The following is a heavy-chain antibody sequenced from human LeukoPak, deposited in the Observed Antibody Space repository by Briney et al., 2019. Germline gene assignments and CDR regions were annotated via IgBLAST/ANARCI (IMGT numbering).Heavy chain of an antibody. CDR1: GYSFSTYW. V-gene: IGHV5-51*01. Sequence: GESLKISCEGSGYSFSTYWIGWVRQMPGKGLEWIGIIYASNSETRYSPSFQGQVTISADKSTRTAHLQWSSLEASDTAMYYCATTANGNHHWDHWGQGTLVTVSS. J-gene: IGHJ4*02. D-gene: IGHD1-14*01. CDR3: ATTANGNHHWDH. CDR2: IYASNSET.